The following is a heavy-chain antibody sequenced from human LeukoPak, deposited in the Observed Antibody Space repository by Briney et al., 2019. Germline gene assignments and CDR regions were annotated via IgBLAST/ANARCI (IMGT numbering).Heavy chain of an antibody. D-gene: IGHD3-22*01. V-gene: IGHV3-53*01. Sequence: SGGSLGLSCAASGFTVSSNYMSWVRQAPGKGLEWVSVIYSGGSTYYADSVKGRFTISRDNSKNTLYLQMNSLRAEDTAVYYCARGVDYDSSGYYGLLYYFDYWGQGTLVTVSS. CDR3: ARGVDYDSSGYYGLLYYFDY. CDR2: IYSGGST. J-gene: IGHJ4*02. CDR1: GFTVSSNY.